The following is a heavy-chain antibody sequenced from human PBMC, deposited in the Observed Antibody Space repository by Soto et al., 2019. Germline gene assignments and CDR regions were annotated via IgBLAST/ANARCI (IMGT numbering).Heavy chain of an antibody. Sequence: QVQLVQSGAEMKKPGSSVTVSCKASGGTFKNFTFNWVRQASGQGLEWMGGIMPISGTPNYAQKFQDRLTISADEPTSTVYMELSSLTSDDTAIYYCTRGVAVAGTTPLRFDLWGQGTLVTVS. D-gene: IGHD6-19*01. CDR2: IMPISGTP. CDR1: GGTFKNFT. CDR3: TRGVAVAGTTPLRFDL. V-gene: IGHV1-69*01. J-gene: IGHJ4*02.